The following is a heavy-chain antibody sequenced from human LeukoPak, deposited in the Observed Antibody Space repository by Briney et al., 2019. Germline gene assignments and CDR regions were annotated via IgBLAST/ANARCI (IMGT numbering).Heavy chain of an antibody. D-gene: IGHD3-22*01. Sequence: PSETLSLTCTVSGGSISSYYWSWIRQPAGKGLEWIGRIYTSGSTNYNPSLKSRVTMSVDTSKNQFSLKLSSVTAADTAVYYCASAPGSSGYLEYFQHWGQGTLVTVSS. V-gene: IGHV4-4*07. CDR3: ASAPGSSGYLEYFQH. CDR2: IYTSGST. CDR1: GGSISSYY. J-gene: IGHJ1*01.